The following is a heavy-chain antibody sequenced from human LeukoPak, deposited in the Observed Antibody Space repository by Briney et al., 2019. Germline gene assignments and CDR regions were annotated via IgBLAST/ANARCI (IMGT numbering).Heavy chain of an antibody. V-gene: IGHV3-9*01. CDR3: AKDIAAAGRTFDY. D-gene: IGHD6-13*01. J-gene: IGHJ4*02. CDR1: GFTFDDYA. Sequence: PGGSLRLSCAASGFTFDDYAMHWVRHAPGKGLEWVSGISWNSGSIGYADSVKARFTISRDNAKNSLYLQMNSLRAEDTALYYCAKDIAAAGRTFDYWGQGTLVTVSS. CDR2: ISWNSGSI.